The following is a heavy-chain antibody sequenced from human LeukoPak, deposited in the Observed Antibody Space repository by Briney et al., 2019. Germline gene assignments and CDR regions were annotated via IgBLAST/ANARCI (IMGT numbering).Heavy chain of an antibody. D-gene: IGHD1-26*01. CDR3: ARRAGVGPNFDY. CDR2: IEPSDSYT. Sequence: GGALHISWKCSGCLFTSYWISGVRQLPGKGLEWMGRIEPSDSYTNYSPSFQGHVTISADKSISTAYLQWSSLQASDTAMYYCARRAGVGPNFDYGGQGPLVTVS. V-gene: IGHV5-10-1*01. J-gene: IGHJ4*02. CDR1: GCLFTSYW.